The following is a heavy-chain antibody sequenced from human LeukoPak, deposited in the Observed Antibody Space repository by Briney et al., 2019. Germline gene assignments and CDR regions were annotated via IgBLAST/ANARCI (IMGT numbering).Heavy chain of an antibody. CDR1: GGSISTYY. Sequence: SETPSLTCTVSGGSISTYYWSWIRQPPGKGLEWIGYIYYSGSTNYNPSLKSRVTISVDTSKNQFSLKLSSVTAADTAVYYCARTGGRSYYDSSGYLGYWGQGTLVTVSS. J-gene: IGHJ4*02. D-gene: IGHD3-22*01. V-gene: IGHV4-59*01. CDR3: ARTGGRSYYDSSGYLGY. CDR2: IYYSGST.